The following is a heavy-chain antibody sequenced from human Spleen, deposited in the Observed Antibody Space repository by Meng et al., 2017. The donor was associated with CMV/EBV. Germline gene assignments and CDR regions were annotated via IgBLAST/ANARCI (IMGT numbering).Heavy chain of an antibody. V-gene: IGHV3-30*02. Sequence: GGSLRLSCAASGFTVSSNYMSWVRQAPGKGLEWVAFIRYDGNNKDYGDSVKGRFTVSRDNSKNMVYLQMNSLRAEDTAVYYCAKDDSAYFDFRSGYSTPPDYWGQGTLVTVSS. D-gene: IGHD3-3*01. J-gene: IGHJ4*02. CDR2: IRYDGNNK. CDR1: GFTVSSNY. CDR3: AKDDSAYFDFRSGYSTPPDY.